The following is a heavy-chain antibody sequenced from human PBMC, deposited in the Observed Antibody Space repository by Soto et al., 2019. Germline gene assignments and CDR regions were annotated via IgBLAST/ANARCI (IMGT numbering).Heavy chain of an antibody. Sequence: SETLSLTCAVYGGSFSGYYWSWIRQPPGKGLEWIGEINHSGSTNYNPSLKSRVTISVDTSKNQFSLKLSSVTAADTAVYYCARGPLRLRGPYYYYYYMDVWGKGTTVTVSS. CDR1: GGSFSGYY. J-gene: IGHJ6*03. D-gene: IGHD5-12*01. V-gene: IGHV4-34*01. CDR3: ARGPLRLRGPYYYYYYMDV. CDR2: INHSGST.